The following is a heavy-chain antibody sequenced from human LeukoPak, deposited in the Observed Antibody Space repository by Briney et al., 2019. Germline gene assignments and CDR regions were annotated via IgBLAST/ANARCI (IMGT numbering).Heavy chain of an antibody. CDR1: GFTFSSYS. J-gene: IGHJ4*02. CDR2: ISSSGGST. V-gene: IGHV3-64*01. D-gene: IGHD2-2*01. Sequence: GGSLRLTCAASGFTFSSYSMHWVRQAPGKGLEYVSAISSSGGSTYYANSVKGRFTISRDNSKNTLYLQMGSLRAEDMAVYYCARTYCSSTSCLVDYWGQGTLVTVSS. CDR3: ARTYCSSTSCLVDY.